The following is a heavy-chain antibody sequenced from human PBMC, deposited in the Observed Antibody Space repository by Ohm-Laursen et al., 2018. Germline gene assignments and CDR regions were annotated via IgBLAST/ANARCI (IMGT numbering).Heavy chain of an antibody. V-gene: IGHV3-21*01. J-gene: IGHJ4*02. CDR2: ITSSSIYT. CDR3: ARDVRYYYDSSGYYPSDY. CDR1: GFSLNNYA. Sequence: SLRLSCAASGFSLNNYAMHWVRQAPGKGLEWVSSITSSSIYTYYTDSARGRFTISRDNAKNSLYLQMNSLRAEDTAVYYCARDVRYYYDSSGYYPSDYWGQGTLVTVSS. D-gene: IGHD3-22*01.